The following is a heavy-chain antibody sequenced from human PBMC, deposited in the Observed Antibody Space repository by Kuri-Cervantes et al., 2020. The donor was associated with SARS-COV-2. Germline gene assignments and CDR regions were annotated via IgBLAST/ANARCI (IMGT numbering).Heavy chain of an antibody. J-gene: IGHJ4*02. CDR3: ARERVLNNSFGVVIAADKGFDY. CDR1: GGSISSGDYY. Sequence: SETLSLTCTVSGGSISSGDYYWSWIRQPPGKGLEWIGYIYYSGSTYYNPSLKSRVTISVDTAKNQFSLKLSPVTAADTAVYYCARERVLNNSFGVVIAADKGFDYWGQGTLVTVSS. D-gene: IGHD3-3*01. CDR2: IYYSGST. V-gene: IGHV4-30-4*08.